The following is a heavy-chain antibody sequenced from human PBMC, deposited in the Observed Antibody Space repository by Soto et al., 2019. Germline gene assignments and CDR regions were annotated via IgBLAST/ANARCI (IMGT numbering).Heavy chain of an antibody. CDR3: TITDGTGYSSGWYYFDY. CDR2: IKSKTDGGTT. D-gene: IGHD6-19*01. J-gene: IGHJ4*02. CDR1: GFTFSNDW. Sequence: GGSLRLSFPASGFTFSNDWMSWVRQAPGKRLEWVGRIKSKTDGGTTDYAAPVKGRFTISRDDSKNTLYLQMNSLKTEDTAVYYCTITDGTGYSSGWYYFDYWGQGT. V-gene: IGHV3-15*01.